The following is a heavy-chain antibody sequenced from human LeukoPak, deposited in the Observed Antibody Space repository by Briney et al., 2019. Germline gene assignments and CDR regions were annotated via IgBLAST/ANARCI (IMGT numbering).Heavy chain of an antibody. V-gene: IGHV3-73*01. J-gene: IGHJ4*02. CDR3: TRSGYSYGGGGDH. CDR1: GFTFSGSA. Sequence: PGGSLRLSCAASGFTFSGSAMHWVRQASGKGLEWVGRIRSKANSYATAYAASVKGRFTISRDDSKNTAYLQMNSLKTEDTAVYYCTRSGYSYGGGGDHWGQGTLVTVSS. CDR2: IRSKANSYAT. D-gene: IGHD5-18*01.